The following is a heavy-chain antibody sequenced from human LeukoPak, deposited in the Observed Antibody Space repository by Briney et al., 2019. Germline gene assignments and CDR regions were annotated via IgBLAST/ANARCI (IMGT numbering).Heavy chain of an antibody. CDR1: GFTVNNYE. V-gene: IGHV3-48*03. Sequence: GGSLRLSCAASGFTVNNYEMHWVRQAPGKGLEWISYINEGATTINYADSVWGRFTISRDNAQNSVHLQMNSLRDEDTAVYYCVRGGWLQSTNNLNYWGQGARVTVS. CDR2: INEGATTI. D-gene: IGHD5-24*01. CDR3: VRGGWLQSTNNLNY. J-gene: IGHJ4*02.